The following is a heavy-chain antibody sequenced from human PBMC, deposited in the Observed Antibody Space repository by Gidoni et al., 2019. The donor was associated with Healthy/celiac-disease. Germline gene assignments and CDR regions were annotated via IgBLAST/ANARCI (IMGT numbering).Heavy chain of an antibody. J-gene: IGHJ4*02. D-gene: IGHD1-26*01. Sequence: EVQLVESGGGLVQPGGSLRLSCAASGFTFSSYSMNWVRQAPGKGLGWFSYISSSSSTIYYADSVKGRFTISRDNAKNSLYLQMNSLRDEDTAVYYCASQASGSYNYWGQGTLVTVSS. CDR1: GFTFSSYS. V-gene: IGHV3-48*02. CDR2: ISSSSSTI. CDR3: ASQASGSYNY.